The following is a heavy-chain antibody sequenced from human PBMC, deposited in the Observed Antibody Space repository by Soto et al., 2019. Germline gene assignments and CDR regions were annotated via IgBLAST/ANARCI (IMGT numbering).Heavy chain of an antibody. V-gene: IGHV3-30*18. CDR2: ISYDGSNK. D-gene: IGHD6-13*01. J-gene: IGHJ5*02. CDR1: GFTFSSYG. CDR3: AKIAAAGTWFDP. Sequence: QVQLVESGGGVVQPGRSLRLSCAASGFTFSSYGMHWVRQAPGKGLEWVAVISYDGSNKYYADSVKGRFTISRDNSKNTLDLQMNSLRAEDPAVYYCAKIAAAGTWFDPWGQGTLVTVSS.